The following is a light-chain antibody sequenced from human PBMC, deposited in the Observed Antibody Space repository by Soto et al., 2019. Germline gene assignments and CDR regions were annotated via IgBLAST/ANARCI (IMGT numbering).Light chain of an antibody. CDR2: KAS. CDR1: QSISIW. CDR3: QQLNSYPFT. V-gene: IGKV1-5*03. Sequence: DIQMTQSPSTLSASVGDRVTITCRASQSISIWLAWYQQKPGKAPKILIYKASSLESGVPSRFSGSGSGTEFTLTISSLQPDDFATYYCQQLNSYPFTFGQGTRLEIK. J-gene: IGKJ5*01.